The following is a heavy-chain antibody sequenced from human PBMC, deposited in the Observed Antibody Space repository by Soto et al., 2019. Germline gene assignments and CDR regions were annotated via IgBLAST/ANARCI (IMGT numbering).Heavy chain of an antibody. CDR1: GGSITSYY. V-gene: IGHV4-59*01. CDR2: IYYNWHI. D-gene: IGHD3-10*01. CDR3: ATGLVYFGSEY. Sequence: QVQLQESGPGLVKPLETLSLTCTVPGGSITSYYLSWVRQPPGKCLEWIGYIYYNWHIHYNPSLKSRLTISLDTSKNQFSLRLSSVTAADTAVYYCATGLVYFGSEYWGQGTLVTVSS. J-gene: IGHJ4*02.